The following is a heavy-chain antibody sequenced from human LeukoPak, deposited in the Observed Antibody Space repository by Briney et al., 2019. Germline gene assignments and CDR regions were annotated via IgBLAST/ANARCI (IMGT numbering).Heavy chain of an antibody. J-gene: IGHJ4*02. CDR3: NAGLAY. Sequence: GGSLRLSCVASGINFRIYEMNWVRQAPGKGLEWVSHIGRGSSPIYYTDSVQGRFTISRDNAKQSLDLQMNNLRAEDTGLYYCNAGLAYWGQGTLVTVSS. CDR1: GINFRIYE. D-gene: IGHD3/OR15-3a*01. V-gene: IGHV3-48*03. CDR2: IGRGSSPI.